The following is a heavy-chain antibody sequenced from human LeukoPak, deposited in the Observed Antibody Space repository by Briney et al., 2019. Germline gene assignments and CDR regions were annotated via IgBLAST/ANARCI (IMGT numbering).Heavy chain of an antibody. Sequence: SETLSLTCTVSGGSISSRNYYWAWIRQTPGKGLEWIGSIYHSGDTYYSPSLKSRVTTSVDTSMNQLSLRLSSVTAADAALYYCVRAVNTEGDFWGQGALVTVSS. CDR3: VRAVNTEGDF. V-gene: IGHV4-39*01. J-gene: IGHJ4*02. D-gene: IGHD4-17*01. CDR2: IYHSGDT. CDR1: GGSISSRNYY.